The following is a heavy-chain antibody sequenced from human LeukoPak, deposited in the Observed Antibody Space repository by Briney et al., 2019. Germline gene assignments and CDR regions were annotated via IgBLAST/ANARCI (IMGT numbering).Heavy chain of an antibody. J-gene: IGHJ6*02. CDR1: GYTFTSYG. CDR3: ARVNWAGGGSPGYYYGMDV. Sequence: ASVKVSCKASGYTFTSYGISWVRQAPGEGLEWMGWISAYNGNTNYAQKLQGRVTMTTDTSRSTAYMELRSLRSDDTAVYYCARVNWAGGGSPGYYYGMDVWGQGTTVTVSS. V-gene: IGHV1-18*01. CDR2: ISAYNGNT. D-gene: IGHD7-27*01.